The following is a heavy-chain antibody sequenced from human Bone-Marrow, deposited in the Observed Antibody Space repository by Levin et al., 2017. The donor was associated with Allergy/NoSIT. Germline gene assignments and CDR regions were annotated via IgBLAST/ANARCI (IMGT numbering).Heavy chain of an antibody. Sequence: GESLKISCTVSGCTFSDYYMHWVRQAPGQGLEWMGWINPKRGDANTAQKFEGRVVLTRDTSISTAYMEVRRLRSDDTALYYCARGGTSSNDYWGQGTLVTVSS. V-gene: IGHV1-2*02. CDR2: INPKRGDA. D-gene: IGHD6-13*01. CDR1: GCTFSDYY. J-gene: IGHJ4*02. CDR3: ARGGTSSNDY.